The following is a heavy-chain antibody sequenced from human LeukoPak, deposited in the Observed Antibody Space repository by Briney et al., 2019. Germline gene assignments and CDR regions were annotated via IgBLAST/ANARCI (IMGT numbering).Heavy chain of an antibody. D-gene: IGHD6-19*01. CDR3: TRVGHSSGWYNWFDP. J-gene: IGHJ5*02. CDR1: GFTFGDYG. V-gene: IGHV3-49*04. Sequence: TGGSLRLSCTASGFTFGDYGMNWVRQAPGKGLEWVGFIRTKAYGGTTEYAASVKGRFTISRDDSKTIAYPQMNSLKTEDTAVYFCTRVGHSSGWYNWFDPWGQGTLVAVSS. CDR2: IRTKAYGGTT.